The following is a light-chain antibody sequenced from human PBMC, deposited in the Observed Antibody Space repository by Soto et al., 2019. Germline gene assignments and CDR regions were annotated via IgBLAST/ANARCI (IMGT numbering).Light chain of an antibody. J-gene: IGKJ2*01. CDR1: QSVLYSSNNKNY. CDR3: QQYYSTRMYT. Sequence: DIVMTQSPDSLAVSLGERATINCKSSQSVLYSSNNKNYLAWYQQKPGQPPKLLIYWASTRESGVPDRFSGSGSGTHFTLTISSLQAEDVAVYYCQQYYSTRMYTFGQGTKLEIK. V-gene: IGKV4-1*01. CDR2: WAS.